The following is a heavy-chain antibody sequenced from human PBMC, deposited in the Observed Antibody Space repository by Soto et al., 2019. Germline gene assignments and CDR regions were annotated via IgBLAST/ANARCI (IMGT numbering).Heavy chain of an antibody. CDR2: IIPIFGTA. CDR1: GGTFSSYA. Sequence: QVQLVQSGAEVKKPGSSVKVSCKASGGTFSSYAISWVRQAPGQGLEWMGGIIPIFGTANYAQKFQGRVTIPADESRSKAYMERSRLRSEETAVYYCARGIGSSFYYYGMDVWGQGPTVTVSS. V-gene: IGHV1-69*12. J-gene: IGHJ6*02. CDR3: ARGIGSSFYYYGMDV. D-gene: IGHD6-6*01.